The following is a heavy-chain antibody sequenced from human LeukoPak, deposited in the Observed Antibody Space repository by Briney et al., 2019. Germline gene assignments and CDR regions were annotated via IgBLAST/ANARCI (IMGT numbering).Heavy chain of an antibody. Sequence: SETLSLTCAVYGGSFSGYYWSWIRQPPGKGLEWIGEINHSGSTNYNPSLKSRVTISVDTSKNQFSLKLSSVTAADTAVYYCAGIPQWPKGFDYWGQGTLVTVSS. D-gene: IGHD6-19*01. V-gene: IGHV4-34*01. CDR3: AGIPQWPKGFDY. CDR2: INHSGST. J-gene: IGHJ4*02. CDR1: GGSFSGYY.